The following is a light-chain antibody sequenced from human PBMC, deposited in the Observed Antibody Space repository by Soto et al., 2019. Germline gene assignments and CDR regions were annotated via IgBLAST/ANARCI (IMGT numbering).Light chain of an antibody. Sequence: EIVMTQSPATLSVSPGERATLSCRASQSVSSNLAWYQQKPGQAPRLLIYGASTRATGIPARFSGSGSGTEFTLTISSLQSEDVAVDYCQQYNNWLRTFGQGTKVEIK. CDR2: GAS. CDR1: QSVSSN. V-gene: IGKV3-15*01. J-gene: IGKJ1*01. CDR3: QQYNNWLRT.